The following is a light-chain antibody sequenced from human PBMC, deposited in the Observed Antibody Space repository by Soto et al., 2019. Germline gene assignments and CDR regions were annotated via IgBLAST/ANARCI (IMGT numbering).Light chain of an antibody. CDR2: LEGGGNY. CDR1: SGHESNS. V-gene: IGLV4-60*02. Sequence: QLVLTQSSSASASLGSSVKLTCTLSSGHESNSVAWHQQQPGKAPRYLMRLEGGGNYNKGSGVPDRFSGSSSGAGRYLTISNLQLEDEADYYCETWASSTQWVFGGGTKLTVL. J-gene: IGLJ3*02. CDR3: ETWASSTQWV.